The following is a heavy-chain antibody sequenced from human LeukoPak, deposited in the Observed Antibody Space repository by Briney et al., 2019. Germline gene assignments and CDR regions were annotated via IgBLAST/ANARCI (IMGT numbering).Heavy chain of an antibody. CDR2: IYYSGST. J-gene: IGHJ5*02. CDR1: GGSISSYY. V-gene: IGHV4-59*01. CDR3: ARDLKGVNNWFDP. Sequence: PSETLSLTCTVSGGSISSYYWSWIRQPPGKGLEWIGYIYYSGSTNYNPSLKSRVTISVDTSKNQFSLKLSSVTAAGTAVYYCARDLKGVNNWFDPWGQGTLVTVSS.